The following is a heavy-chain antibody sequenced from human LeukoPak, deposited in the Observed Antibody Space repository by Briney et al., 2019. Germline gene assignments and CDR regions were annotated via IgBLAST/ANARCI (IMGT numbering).Heavy chain of an antibody. D-gene: IGHD3-10*01. Sequence: SETLSHTCTVSGGSISSYYWSWIRQPPGKGLEWIGYIYYSGSTNYNPSLKSRVTISVDTSKNQFSLKLSSVTAADTAVYYCARVAGSYYYFDYWGQGTLVTVSS. J-gene: IGHJ4*02. CDR2: IYYSGST. V-gene: IGHV4-59*01. CDR3: ARVAGSYYYFDY. CDR1: GGSISSYY.